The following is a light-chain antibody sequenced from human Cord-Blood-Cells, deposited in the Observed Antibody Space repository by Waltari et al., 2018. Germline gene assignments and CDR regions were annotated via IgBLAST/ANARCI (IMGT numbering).Light chain of an antibody. Sequence: QSALTQPASVSGSPGQSITIPCTGTSSEVGGYNYVSWYQQRPGKAPKPMIYDVRNRPSGVSNRFSGSKSGNTASLTISGLQAEDEADYYCSSYTSSSTVVFGGGTKLTVL. CDR3: SSYTSSSTVV. CDR2: DVR. CDR1: SSEVGGYNY. J-gene: IGLJ2*01. V-gene: IGLV2-14*01.